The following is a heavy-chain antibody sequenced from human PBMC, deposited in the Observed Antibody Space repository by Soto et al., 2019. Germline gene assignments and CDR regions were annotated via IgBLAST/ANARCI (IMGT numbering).Heavy chain of an antibody. Sequence: QVQLQESGPGLVKPSQTLSLTCTVSGGSISSGDYYWSWIRQPPGKGLEWIGYIYYSGSTYYNPSLKRRVXXSXDXXKNQFSLKLSSVTAADTAVYYCARWTESRDYGMDVWGQGTTVTVSS. V-gene: IGHV4-30-4*01. CDR3: ARWTESRDYGMDV. J-gene: IGHJ6*02. CDR2: IYYSGST. CDR1: GGSISSGDYY.